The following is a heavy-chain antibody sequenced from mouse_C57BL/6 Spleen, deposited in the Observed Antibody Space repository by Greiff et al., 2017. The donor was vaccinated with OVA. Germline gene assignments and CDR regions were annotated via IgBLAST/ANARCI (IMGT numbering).Heavy chain of an antibody. D-gene: IGHD4-1*02. V-gene: IGHV1-55*01. CDR3: ARYANWDKGVFDY. CDR1: GYTFTSYW. Sequence: VQLQQPGAELVKPGASVKMSCKASGYTFTSYWITWVKQRPGQGLEWIGDIYPGSGSTNYNEKFKSKATLTVDTSSSTAYMQLSSLTSEDSAVYYCARYANWDKGVFDYWGQGTTLTVSS. CDR2: IYPGSGST. J-gene: IGHJ2*01.